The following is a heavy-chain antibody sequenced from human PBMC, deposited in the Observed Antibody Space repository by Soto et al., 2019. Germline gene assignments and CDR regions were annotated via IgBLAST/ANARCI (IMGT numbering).Heavy chain of an antibody. Sequence: ASVKVSCKVSGYTLTELSMHWVRQAPGKGLEWMGGFDPEDGETICAQKFQGRVTMTEDTSTDTAYMELSSLRSEDTAVYYCATELDGYGAFDIWGQGTMVTVSS. J-gene: IGHJ3*02. CDR3: ATELDGYGAFDI. CDR2: FDPEDGET. D-gene: IGHD1-1*01. V-gene: IGHV1-24*01. CDR1: GYTLTELS.